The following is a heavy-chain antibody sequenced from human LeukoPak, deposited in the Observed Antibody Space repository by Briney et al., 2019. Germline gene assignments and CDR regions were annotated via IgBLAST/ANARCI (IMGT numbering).Heavy chain of an antibody. Sequence: PGGSLRLSCAASGFTFDDYGMSWVRQAPGKGLEWVSGINWNGGSTGYADSVKGRFTISRDNAKNSLYLQMNSLRAEDTALYYCARVGYCSSTNCWTLDYWGQGTLVTVSS. V-gene: IGHV3-20*04. CDR1: GFTFDDYG. J-gene: IGHJ4*02. CDR2: INWNGGST. D-gene: IGHD2-2*01. CDR3: ARVGYCSSTNCWTLDY.